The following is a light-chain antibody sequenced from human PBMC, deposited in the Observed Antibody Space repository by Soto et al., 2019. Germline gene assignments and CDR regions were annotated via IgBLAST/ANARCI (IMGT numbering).Light chain of an antibody. CDR1: QSVNKH. CDR3: QKYKNWPPLT. Sequence: EILMTHSPATLSMSPVAIATLSCSSSQSVNKHLAWYQQKPGQAPSLLIYGASNRATGIPARFSGSGSGTEFALTISRLQSEDFALYYCQKYKNWPPLTCGKGTRRELK. CDR2: GAS. V-gene: IGKV3-15*01. J-gene: IGKJ5*01.